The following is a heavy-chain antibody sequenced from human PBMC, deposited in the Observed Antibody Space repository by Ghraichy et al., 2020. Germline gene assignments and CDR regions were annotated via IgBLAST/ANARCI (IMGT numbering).Heavy chain of an antibody. CDR2: IYSGGST. CDR3: AREGGYTGWIDY. V-gene: IGHV3-66*01. D-gene: IGHD3-16*02. Sequence: GESLNISCAASGFTVSSNYMSWVRHAPGKGLEWVSVIYSGGSTYYADSVKGRFTISRDNSKNTLYLQMNSLRAEDTAVYYCAREGGYTGWIDYWGQGTLVTVSS. J-gene: IGHJ4*02. CDR1: GFTVSSNY.